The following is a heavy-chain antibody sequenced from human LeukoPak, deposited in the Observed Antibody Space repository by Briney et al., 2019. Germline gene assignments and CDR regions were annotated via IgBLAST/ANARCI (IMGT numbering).Heavy chain of an antibody. CDR2: IYYSGST. D-gene: IGHD3-3*01. CDR1: GGSISSYY. Sequence: NPSETLSLTCTVSGGSISSYYWSWIRQPPGKGLEWIGYIYYSGSTNYNPSLKSRVTISVDTSKNQFSLKLSSVTAADTAVYYCARGLYDFWSGYYYYYYMDVWGKGTTVTVSS. J-gene: IGHJ6*03. CDR3: ARGLYDFWSGYYYYYYMDV. V-gene: IGHV4-59*01.